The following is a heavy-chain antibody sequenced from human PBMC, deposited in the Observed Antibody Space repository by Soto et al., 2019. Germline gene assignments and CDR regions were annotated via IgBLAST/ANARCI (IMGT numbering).Heavy chain of an antibody. V-gene: IGHV4-31*03. CDR2: NYYSGIT. D-gene: IGHD6-6*01. Sequence: QVQLQESGPGLVKPSQTLSLTCTVSGGSISSGGYYWTWIRQHPGKGLEWIGYNYYSGITYYNPSLKHRVTISLDTSKNQFSLKLSSVTAADTAVYYCARGSSIAGLYYGMDVWGQGTTVTVSS. J-gene: IGHJ6*02. CDR3: ARGSSIAGLYYGMDV. CDR1: GGSISSGGYY.